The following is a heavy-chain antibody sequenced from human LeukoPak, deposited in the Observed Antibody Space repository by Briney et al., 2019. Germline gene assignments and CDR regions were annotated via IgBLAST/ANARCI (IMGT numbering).Heavy chain of an antibody. CDR1: GYTFTGYY. V-gene: IGHV1-2*02. CDR2: INPNSGGT. CDR3: ARGYYDILTGSYYYYYYMDV. J-gene: IGHJ6*03. D-gene: IGHD3-9*01. Sequence: ASVKVSCKASGYTFTGYYMHWVRQAPGQGLEWMGWINPNSGGTNYAQKFQGRVTMTRDTSISTAYMELSRLRSDDTAVYYCARGYYDILTGSYYYYYYMDVWGKGTTVTISS.